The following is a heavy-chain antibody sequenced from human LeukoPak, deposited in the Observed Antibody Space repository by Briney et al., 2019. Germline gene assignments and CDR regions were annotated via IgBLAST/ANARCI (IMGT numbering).Heavy chain of an antibody. J-gene: IGHJ6*04. Sequence: PSETLSLTCAVSGGSISSGGYSWSWIRQPPGKGLEWIGYIYHSGSTYYNPSLKSQITISVDRSKNQFSLKLSSVTAADTAVYYCARGGYYYYGMDVWGKGTTVTVSS. V-gene: IGHV4-30-2*01. CDR2: IYHSGST. CDR3: ARGGYYYYGMDV. CDR1: GGSISSGGYS.